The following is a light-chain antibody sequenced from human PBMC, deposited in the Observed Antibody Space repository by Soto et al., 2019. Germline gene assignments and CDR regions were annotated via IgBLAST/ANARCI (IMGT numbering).Light chain of an antibody. V-gene: IGLV1-51*02. CDR1: SSNIESHS. CDR3: GAWDTSLSAGV. CDR2: EDT. Sequence: QSVLTQPPSVSAAPGQKVTISCSGTSSNIESHSVSWYQRLPGTAPKLLIYEDTVRPSGIPDRCSGSKSGTSATLGITGLQPGDEADYYCGAWDTSLSAGVFGGGTQLTVL. J-gene: IGLJ7*01.